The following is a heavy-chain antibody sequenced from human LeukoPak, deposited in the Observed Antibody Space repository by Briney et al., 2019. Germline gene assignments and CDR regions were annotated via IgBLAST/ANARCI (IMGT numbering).Heavy chain of an antibody. CDR2: INHGGST. D-gene: IGHD3-10*01. CDR1: GGSLSNYY. V-gene: IGHV4-34*01. J-gene: IGHJ5*02. CDR3: ARGPASGSNFAWFDP. Sequence: NPSETLSLTCAVYGGSLSNYYWSWIRQPPGKWLEWIGEINHGGSTKYNPSLKSRVTISVDMSKNQFSLELSSVTAADTAVYYCARGPASGSNFAWFDPWGQGTLVTVSS.